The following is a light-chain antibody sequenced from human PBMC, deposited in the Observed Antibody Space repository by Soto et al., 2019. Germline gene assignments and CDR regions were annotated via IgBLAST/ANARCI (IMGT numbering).Light chain of an antibody. V-gene: IGKV3-20*01. Sequence: EIVMTQSPGTLSVSPGERATLSCRASQSVSSNLAWCQQRPGQAPRLLIYGASTRAAGIPDRFSGSGSGTDFTLTITRLEPEDSAVYFCQQYTGPPTTFGQGTRLEIK. CDR3: QQYTGPPTT. J-gene: IGKJ5*01. CDR1: QSVSSN. CDR2: GAS.